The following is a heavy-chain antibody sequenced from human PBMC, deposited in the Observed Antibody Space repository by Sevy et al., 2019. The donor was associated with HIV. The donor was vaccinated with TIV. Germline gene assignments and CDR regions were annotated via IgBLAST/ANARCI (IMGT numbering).Heavy chain of an antibody. V-gene: IGHV4-59*13. J-gene: IGHJ4*02. CDR2: IYYSGSA. D-gene: IGHD2-21*02. CDR3: ARSVGTGNYFDY. Sequence: SETLSLTCTVSGGSMTSYYWNWIRQPPGKGLEWIGYIYYSGSANYNPTLKSQVTMSVDTSKNRFSLTLISVTAADTAVYHCARSVGTGNYFDYWGQGALVTVSS. CDR1: GGSMTSYY.